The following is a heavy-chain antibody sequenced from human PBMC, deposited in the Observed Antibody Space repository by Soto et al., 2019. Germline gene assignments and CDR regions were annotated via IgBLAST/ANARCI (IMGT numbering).Heavy chain of an antibody. J-gene: IGHJ6*02. D-gene: IGHD1-26*01. Sequence: SLSLSCAASGFSFCNFGMHWVRQAPGKGLEWVAIIWHDGNNKYYADSVRGRFIISRDNSKNRLYLQMNSLRAEDTAVYYCASDLVGASDSYGLDVWGQGTPVTVSS. V-gene: IGHV3-33*01. CDR2: IWHDGNNK. CDR3: ASDLVGASDSYGLDV. CDR1: GFSFCNFG.